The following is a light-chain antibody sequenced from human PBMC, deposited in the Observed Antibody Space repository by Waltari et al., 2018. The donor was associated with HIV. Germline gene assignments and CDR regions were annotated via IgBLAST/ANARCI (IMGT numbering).Light chain of an antibody. CDR1: HSLLRANGYNA. J-gene: IGKJ1*01. CDR3: MQTLQAPWT. Sequence: IVMTQSPLSLSVAPGEPATLPCTSNHSLLRANGYNALDWFLQRPGQSPHPLIYLASNRTSGVPDRFSGSGSGTDFTLTISKVQAEDVGLYYCMQTLQAPWTVGQVTKMEIK. CDR2: LAS. V-gene: IGKV2-28*01.